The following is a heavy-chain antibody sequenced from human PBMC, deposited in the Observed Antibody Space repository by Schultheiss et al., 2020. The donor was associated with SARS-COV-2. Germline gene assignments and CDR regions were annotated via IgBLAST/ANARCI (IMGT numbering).Heavy chain of an antibody. CDR2: MNPNSGNT. CDR1: GYTFTSYD. Sequence: GESLKISCKASGYTFTSYDINWVRQATGQGLEWMGWMNPNSGNTGYAQKFQGRVTMTRNTSISTAYMELSSLRSEDTAVYYCASSMTAILLWFGSEAFDIWGQGTMVTVSS. J-gene: IGHJ3*02. D-gene: IGHD3-10*01. CDR3: ASSMTAILLWFGSEAFDI. V-gene: IGHV1-8*01.